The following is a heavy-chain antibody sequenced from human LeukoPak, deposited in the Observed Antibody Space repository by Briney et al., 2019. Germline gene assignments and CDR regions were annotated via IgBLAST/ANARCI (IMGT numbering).Heavy chain of an antibody. CDR1: GGSISSYY. CDR3: ARGYNWGSPTRNFYYLDV. J-gene: IGHJ6*03. V-gene: IGHV4-4*07. Sequence: SSETLSLTCTVSGGSISSYYWSWIRQPAGKGLEWIGRIYTSGSTNYNPSLKSRVTMSVDTSKNQLSLKLRSVTAADTAVYYCARGYNWGSPTRNFYYLDVWGKGTTVTVSS. CDR2: IYTSGST. D-gene: IGHD7-27*01.